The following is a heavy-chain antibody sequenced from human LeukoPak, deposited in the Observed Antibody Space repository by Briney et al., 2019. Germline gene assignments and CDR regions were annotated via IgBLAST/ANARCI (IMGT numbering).Heavy chain of an antibody. Sequence: SQTLSLTCAISGDSVSSISVAWNWIRQSPSRGLEWLGRTYYRSKWYYEYAVSVKSRINISPDTSKNQFSLQLTSVTPEDTAVYYCSLPRSESPSGTAAWDKGTTSTV. CDR1: GDSVSSISVA. V-gene: IGHV6-1*01. J-gene: IGHJ6*04. CDR3: SLPRSESPSGTAA. CDR2: TYYRSKWYY.